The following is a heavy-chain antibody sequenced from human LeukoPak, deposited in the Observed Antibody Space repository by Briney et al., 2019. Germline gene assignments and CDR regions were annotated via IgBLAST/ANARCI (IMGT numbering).Heavy chain of an antibody. CDR3: ATRAGDYSYSFDY. Sequence: GGSLRLSCAASGFIFSSYAVSWVRQAPGEGLEWGSAISGSGGSTYYADSVKGRVTISRDNSKNTLYLQMNSLRAEDTAVYHCATRAGDYSYSFDYWGQGTLVTVSS. V-gene: IGHV3-23*01. CDR1: GFIFSSYA. CDR2: ISGSGGST. D-gene: IGHD4-17*01. J-gene: IGHJ4*02.